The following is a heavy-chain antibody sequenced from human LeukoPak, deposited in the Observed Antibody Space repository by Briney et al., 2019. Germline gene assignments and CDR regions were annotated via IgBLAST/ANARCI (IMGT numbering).Heavy chain of an antibody. D-gene: IGHD6-19*01. CDR3: AKTFRAVASAFDY. J-gene: IGHJ4*02. CDR2: ISGSTGTT. CDR1: GFTFGNYA. Sequence: GGSLRLSCAASGFTFGNYAMSWVRQAPGKGLEWVSAISGSTGTTYYADSVKGRFTISRDRAKNTLYLQMNSLRAEDTAVYYCAKTFRAVASAFDYWAQGTLVTVSS. V-gene: IGHV3-23*01.